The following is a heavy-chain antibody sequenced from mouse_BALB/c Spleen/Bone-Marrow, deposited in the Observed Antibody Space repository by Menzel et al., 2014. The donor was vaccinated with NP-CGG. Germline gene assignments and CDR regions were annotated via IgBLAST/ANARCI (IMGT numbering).Heavy chain of an antibody. J-gene: IGHJ4*01. CDR1: GFTFSDYY. Sequence: EVKVVESGGGLVKPGGSLKLSCAASGFTFSDYYMYWVRQTPEKRLELVAAISDGGSYTYYPDSVKGRFTISRDNSKNNLFLQLSSLKSEDTAMYYCAREVSMDYWGQGTSVTVSS. CDR2: ISDGGSYT. V-gene: IGHV5-4*02. CDR3: AREVSMDY.